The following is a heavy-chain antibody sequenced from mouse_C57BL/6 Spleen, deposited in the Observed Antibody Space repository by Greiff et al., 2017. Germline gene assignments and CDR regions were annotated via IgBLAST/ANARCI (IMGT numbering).Heavy chain of an antibody. V-gene: IGHV1-53*01. Sequence: QVQLKQPGTELVKPGASVKLSCKASGYTFTSYWMHWVKQRPGQGLEWIGNINPSNGGTNYNEKFKSKATLTVDKSSSTAYMQLSSLTSEDSAVYYCVYGSSYRDYAMDYWGQGTSVTVSS. CDR2: INPSNGGT. D-gene: IGHD1-1*01. J-gene: IGHJ4*01. CDR3: VYGSSYRDYAMDY. CDR1: GYTFTSYW.